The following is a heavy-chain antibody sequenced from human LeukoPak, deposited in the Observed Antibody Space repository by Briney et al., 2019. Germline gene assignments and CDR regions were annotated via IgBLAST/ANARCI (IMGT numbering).Heavy chain of an antibody. V-gene: IGHV5-51*01. Sequence: GESLKISCKGSGYSFTSYWIGWVRQMPGKGVEWMGIIYPGDSDTRYSPSFQGQVTISADKSISTAYLQWSSLKASDSAMYYCARHSVDTSSLNWGQGTLVTVSS. J-gene: IGHJ4*02. CDR1: GYSFTSYW. CDR2: IYPGDSDT. CDR3: ARHSVDTSSLN. D-gene: IGHD5-18*01.